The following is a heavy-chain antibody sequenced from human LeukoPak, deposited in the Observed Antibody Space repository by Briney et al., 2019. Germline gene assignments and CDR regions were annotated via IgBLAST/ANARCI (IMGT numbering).Heavy chain of an antibody. CDR2: IYYSGST. D-gene: IGHD7-27*01. CDR3: ARDRRVGINWGIDY. V-gene: IGHV4-31*03. CDR1: GGSISSGGYY. Sequence: SETLPLTCTVSGGSISSGGYYWNWIRQHPGKGLEWIGYIYYSGSTYYNPSLKSRVTISVDTSKNQFSLKLSSVTAADTAVYYCARDRRVGINWGIDYWGQGILVTVSS. J-gene: IGHJ4*02.